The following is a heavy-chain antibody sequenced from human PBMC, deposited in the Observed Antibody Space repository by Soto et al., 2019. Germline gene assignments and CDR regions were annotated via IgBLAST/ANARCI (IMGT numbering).Heavy chain of an antibody. J-gene: IGHJ6*02. CDR3: ARDGGDCGYRLAYYYYIGMDV. CDR2: INIGSGNT. V-gene: IGHV1-3*04. D-gene: IGHD2-21*02. CDR1: GYTFTSYA. Sequence: ASVKVSCKASGYTFTSYAMHWVRQAPGQRLEWMGWINIGSGNTEYSQNFQDRITITRDTSARTVYMELSGLRSEDTAVYYCARDGGDCGYRLAYYYYIGMDVWGQGTTVTVSS.